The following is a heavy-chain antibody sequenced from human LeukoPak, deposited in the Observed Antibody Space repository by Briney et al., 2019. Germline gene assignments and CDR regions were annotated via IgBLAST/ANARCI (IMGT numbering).Heavy chain of an antibody. J-gene: IGHJ1*01. CDR3: ARAYCGGDCPKEYFQH. V-gene: IGHV1-2*06. D-gene: IGHD2-21*02. CDR2: INPKSGGT. Sequence: ASVKVSCKASGYTFTGYYMHWVRQAPGQGLEWMGRINPKSGGTNYAQNFQGRVTMTRDTSISTAYMELSRLRSDDTAVYYCARAYCGGDCPKEYFQHWGQGTLVTVSS. CDR1: GYTFTGYY.